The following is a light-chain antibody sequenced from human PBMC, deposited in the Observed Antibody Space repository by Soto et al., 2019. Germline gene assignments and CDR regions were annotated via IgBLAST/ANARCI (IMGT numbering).Light chain of an antibody. V-gene: IGKV3-20*01. CDR1: QTVGVR. Sequence: EIVLTQSPATLSSSPGERATLSCRASQTVGVRLAWYQHKPGQAPRLIIYEASNRAAGIPDRFSGSWSGTDFTLTISRLEPEDFAVYYCQQYGTSPPWTFGLGTKVDIK. CDR2: EAS. J-gene: IGKJ1*01. CDR3: QQYGTSPPWT.